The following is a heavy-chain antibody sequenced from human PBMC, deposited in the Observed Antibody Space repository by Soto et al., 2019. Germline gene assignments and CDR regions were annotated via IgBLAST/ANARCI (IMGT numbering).Heavy chain of an antibody. CDR3: ARERYSSSSYFAY. V-gene: IGHV4-30-2*01. Sequence: QLQLQESGSGLVKPSQTLSLTCAVSGGSISSGGYSWSWIRQPPGKGLEWIGYIYHSGSTYYNPSLKSRVTISVDRSKNQFSLTLSSVTAADTAVYYCARERYSSSSYFAYWGQGTLVTVSS. CDR2: IYHSGST. J-gene: IGHJ4*02. D-gene: IGHD6-6*01. CDR1: GGSISSGGYS.